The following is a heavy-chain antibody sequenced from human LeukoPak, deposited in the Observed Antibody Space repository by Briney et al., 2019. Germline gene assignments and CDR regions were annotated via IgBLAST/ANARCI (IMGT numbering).Heavy chain of an antibody. V-gene: IGHV3-7*03. CDR2: INHNGNVN. J-gene: IGHJ6*02. CDR3: ARGGGLDV. CDR1: GFTFSSYW. D-gene: IGHD3-16*01. Sequence: GGSLRLSCAASGFTFSSYWMNWARQAPGKGLEWVASINHNGNVNYYVDSVKGRFTISRDNAKNSLYLQMSNLRAEDTAVYFCARGGGLDVWGQGGTVTVSS.